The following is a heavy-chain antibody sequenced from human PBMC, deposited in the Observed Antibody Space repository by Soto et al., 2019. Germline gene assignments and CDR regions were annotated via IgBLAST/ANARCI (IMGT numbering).Heavy chain of an antibody. CDR3: ARAGGTTVTGLWHFDS. D-gene: IGHD4-17*01. V-gene: IGHV3-33*01. Sequence: QVQLEESGGGVVQPGRSLRLSCEASGFTFNTYSMHWVRQPPGKGLEWLAAIWYDGTQKYYADSVKGRFIISRDNSKKTLYLAMNSLRAEDKAVYYCARAGGTTVTGLWHFDSWGQGTLGTVSS. CDR2: IWYDGTQK. J-gene: IGHJ4*02. CDR1: GFTFNTYS.